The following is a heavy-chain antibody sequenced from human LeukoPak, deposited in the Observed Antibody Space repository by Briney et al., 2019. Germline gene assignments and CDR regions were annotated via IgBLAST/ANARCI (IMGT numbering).Heavy chain of an antibody. D-gene: IGHD2-2*01. V-gene: IGHV3-23*01. CDR1: GFTFSSHA. CDR3: ARGGYCSSTSCYGSYDY. J-gene: IGHJ4*02. Sequence: PGGSLRLPCAASGFTFSSHAMSWVRQAPGKGLEWVSAISGSGGSTYYADSVKGRFTISRDNSKNTLYLQMNSLRAEDTAVYYCARGGYCSSTSCYGSYDYWGQGTLVTVSS. CDR2: ISGSGGST.